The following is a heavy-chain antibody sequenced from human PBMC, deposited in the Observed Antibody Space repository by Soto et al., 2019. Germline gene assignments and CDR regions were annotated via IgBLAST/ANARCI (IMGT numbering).Heavy chain of an antibody. J-gene: IGHJ6*02. CDR1: GFTFDDYA. CDR3: ASDYGMDV. Sequence: VQLVESGGGLVQPGRSLRLSCAASGFTFDDYAMHWVRQAPGKGLEWVAVISYDGSNKYYADSVKGRFTISRDNSKNTLYLQMNSLRAEDTAVYYCASDYGMDVWGQGTTVTVSS. V-gene: IGHV3-30-3*01. CDR2: ISYDGSNK.